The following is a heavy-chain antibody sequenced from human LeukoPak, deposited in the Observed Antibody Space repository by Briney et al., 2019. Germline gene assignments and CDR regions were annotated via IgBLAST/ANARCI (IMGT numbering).Heavy chain of an antibody. V-gene: IGHV1-69*13. Sequence: SVKVSCKASGGTFSSYAISWVRQAPGQGLEWMGGIIPIFGTANYAQKFQGRVTITADESTSTAYMELSRLRSDDTAVYYCARESPVVTPLYYYYYYMDVWGKGTTVTVSS. CDR2: IIPIFGTA. CDR1: GGTFSSYA. CDR3: ARESPVVTPLYYYYYYMDV. J-gene: IGHJ6*03. D-gene: IGHD4-23*01.